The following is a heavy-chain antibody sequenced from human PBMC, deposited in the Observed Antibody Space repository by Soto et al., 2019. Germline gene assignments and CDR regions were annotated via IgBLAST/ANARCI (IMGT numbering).Heavy chain of an antibody. D-gene: IGHD3-3*01. Sequence: ASVKVSCKASGYSFTSYDINWVRQATGQGLEWMGWMNPNSGNTGYAQKFQGRVTMTRNTSISTAYMELSSLRSEDTAVYYCARAFWSGYDAFDIWGQGTMVTVSS. CDR3: ARAFWSGYDAFDI. CDR1: GYSFTSYD. CDR2: MNPNSGNT. J-gene: IGHJ3*02. V-gene: IGHV1-8*01.